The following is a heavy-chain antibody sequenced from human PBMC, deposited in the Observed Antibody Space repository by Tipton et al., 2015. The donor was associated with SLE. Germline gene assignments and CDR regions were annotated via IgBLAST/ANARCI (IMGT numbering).Heavy chain of an antibody. V-gene: IGHV4-34*01. D-gene: IGHD3-3*01. Sequence: TLSLTCAVYGGSFSGYYWSWIRQPPGKGLEWIGEINHSGSTNYNPSLKSRVTISVDTSKNQFSLKLSSVTAADTAVYYCARPFGVVSDAFDIWGQGTMVTVSS. CDR1: GGSFSGYY. CDR3: ARPFGVVSDAFDI. J-gene: IGHJ3*02. CDR2: INHSGST.